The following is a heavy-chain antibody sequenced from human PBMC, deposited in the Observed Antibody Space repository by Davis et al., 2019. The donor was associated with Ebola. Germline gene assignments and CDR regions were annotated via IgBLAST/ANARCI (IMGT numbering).Heavy chain of an antibody. D-gene: IGHD4-23*01. J-gene: IGHJ6*02. Sequence: PGGSLRLSCAASGFTFSSYAMSWVRQAPGKGLEWVSAISGSGGSTYYADSVKGRFTISRDNSKNTLYLQMNSLRAEDTAVYYCARGRGGKSRYGMDVWGQGTTVTVSS. CDR2: ISGSGGST. CDR3: ARGRGGKSRYGMDV. CDR1: GFTFSSYA. V-gene: IGHV3-23*01.